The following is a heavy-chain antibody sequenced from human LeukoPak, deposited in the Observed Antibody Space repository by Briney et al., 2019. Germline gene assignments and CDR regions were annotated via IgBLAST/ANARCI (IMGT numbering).Heavy chain of an antibody. CDR2: IYYSGDT. CDR1: GGSMNNYY. CDR3: ARQPHMLGAYYFDY. Sequence: SETLSLTCNVSGGSMNNYYWSWIRQPPGRGLEWIGYIYYSGDTNYSPALKSRVTLSVDTSKNQFSLKLGSVTAADTAVYYCARQPHMLGAYYFDYWGQGTLMTVSS. D-gene: IGHD3-10*02. V-gene: IGHV4-59*08. J-gene: IGHJ4*02.